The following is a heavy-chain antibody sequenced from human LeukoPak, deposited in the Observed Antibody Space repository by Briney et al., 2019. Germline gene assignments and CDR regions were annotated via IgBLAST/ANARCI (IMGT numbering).Heavy chain of an antibody. J-gene: IGHJ4*02. CDR2: IIPIFGTA. CDR1: GYTFTSYG. Sequence: SVKVSCKASGYTFTSYGISWVRQAPGQGLEWMGGIIPIFGTANYAQKFQGRVTITADESTSTAYMELSSLRSEDTAVYYCARGADYYGSGSYYTFDYWGQGTLVTVSS. V-gene: IGHV1-69*13. CDR3: ARGADYYGSGSYYTFDY. D-gene: IGHD3-10*01.